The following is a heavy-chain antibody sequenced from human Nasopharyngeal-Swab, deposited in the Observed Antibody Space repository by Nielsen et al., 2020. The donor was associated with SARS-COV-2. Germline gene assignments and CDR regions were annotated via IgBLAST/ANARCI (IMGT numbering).Heavy chain of an antibody. D-gene: IGHD4-17*01. Sequence: RQPPGKGLEWVGRIKSKTDGGTTDYAAPVKGRFTISRDDSKNTLYLQMNSLKTEDTVVYYCTTDGTTTVTTWVDVWGKGTTVTVSS. CDR2: IKSKTDGGTT. CDR3: TTDGTTTVTTWVDV. V-gene: IGHV3-15*07. J-gene: IGHJ6*04.